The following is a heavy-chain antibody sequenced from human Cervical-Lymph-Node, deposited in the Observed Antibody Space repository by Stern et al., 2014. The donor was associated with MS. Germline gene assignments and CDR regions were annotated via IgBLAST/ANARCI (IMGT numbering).Heavy chain of an antibody. CDR3: ARGGRYDFWSGYYLLDY. V-gene: IGHV1-69*01. J-gene: IGHJ4*02. CDR2: IIPILGTA. CDR1: GGTFSSYA. Sequence: VQLVESGAEVKKPGSSVKVSCKASGGTFSSYAISWVRQAPGQGLAWMGGIIPILGTANYAQKFQGRVTITADESTSTAYMELSSLRSEDTAVYYCARGGRYDFWSGYYLLDYWGQGTLVTVSS. D-gene: IGHD3-3*01.